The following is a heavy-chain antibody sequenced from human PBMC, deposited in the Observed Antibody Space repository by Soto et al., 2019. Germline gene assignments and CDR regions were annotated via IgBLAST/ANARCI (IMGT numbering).Heavy chain of an antibody. J-gene: IGHJ6*02. Sequence: PSETLSLTCTVSGGSISSSSYYWGWIRQPPGKGLEWIGSIYYSGSTYYNPSLKSRATISVDTSKNQFSLKLSSVTAADTAVYYCARHAGYYYGMDVWGQGTTVTVSS. CDR3: ARHAGYYYGMDV. CDR1: GGSISSSSYY. V-gene: IGHV4-39*01. CDR2: IYYSGST.